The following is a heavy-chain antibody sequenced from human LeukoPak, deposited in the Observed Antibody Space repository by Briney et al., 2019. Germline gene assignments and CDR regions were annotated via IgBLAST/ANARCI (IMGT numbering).Heavy chain of an antibody. CDR2: ISSGGSTI. CDR1: GFTFSDYF. J-gene: IGHJ3*02. CDR3: ARVSIFWAAAYAFDI. Sequence: GGSLRLSCAASGFTFSDYFMSWIRQAPGKGLEWVSYISSGGSTIYYADSVKGRFTISRDNAKNSLYLQVNSLRAEDTAVYYCARVSIFWAAAYAFDIWGQGTMATVSS. D-gene: IGHD6-13*01. V-gene: IGHV3-11*04.